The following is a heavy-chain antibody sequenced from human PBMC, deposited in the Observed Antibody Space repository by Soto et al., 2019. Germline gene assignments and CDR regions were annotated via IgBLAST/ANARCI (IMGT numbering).Heavy chain of an antibody. D-gene: IGHD7-27*01. Sequence: PSETLSLTCAVYGGSFSGYSWSWVRQPPGKGLEWIGEINHSGSTNYNPSLKSRVTISEDTSKNQFSLKLSSVTAADTAVYSCVRVVPSRNRNWGMWSGAFDIWGQGTMVTVTS. V-gene: IGHV4-34*01. CDR2: INHSGST. CDR3: VRVVPSRNRNWGMWSGAFDI. CDR1: GGSFSGYS. J-gene: IGHJ3*02.